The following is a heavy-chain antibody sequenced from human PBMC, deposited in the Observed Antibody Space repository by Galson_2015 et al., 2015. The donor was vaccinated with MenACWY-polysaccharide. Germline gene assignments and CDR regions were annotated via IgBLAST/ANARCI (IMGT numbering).Heavy chain of an antibody. CDR1: GFTLKNYW. V-gene: IGHV3-7*01. Sequence: SLRLSCAVSGFTLKNYWMSWLRQAPGKGLEWVANINKEGREKHYVDSVEGRFTISRDNAKSSMYLQMNSLRVDDTAVYYCARGHYGMDVWGQGTTVTVS. J-gene: IGHJ6*02. CDR2: INKEGREK. CDR3: ARGHYGMDV.